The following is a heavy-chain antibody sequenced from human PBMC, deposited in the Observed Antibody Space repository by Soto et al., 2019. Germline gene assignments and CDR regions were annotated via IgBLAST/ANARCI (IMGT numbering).Heavy chain of an antibody. D-gene: IGHD2-21*02. Sequence: QVPLVQSGAEVKKPGASVKVSCKASGYTFTSYAMHWVRQAPGQRLEWMGWINAGNGNTKYSQKFQGRVTITRDTSASTAYMELSSLRSEDTAVYYCARSMRGTVVTLAYWGQGTLVTVSS. V-gene: IGHV1-3*01. CDR1: GYTFTSYA. CDR2: INAGNGNT. CDR3: ARSMRGTVVTLAY. J-gene: IGHJ4*02.